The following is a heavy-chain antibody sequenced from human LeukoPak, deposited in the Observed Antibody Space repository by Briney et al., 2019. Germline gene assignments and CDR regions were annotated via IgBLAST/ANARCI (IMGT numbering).Heavy chain of an antibody. CDR3: AWTTGTGDAFDI. V-gene: IGHV3-21*01. J-gene: IGHJ3*02. CDR2: ISSSSSYI. D-gene: IGHD1-1*01. CDR1: GFTFSSYS. Sequence: GGSLRLSCAVSGFTFSSYSMNWVRQAPGKGLEWVSSISSSSSYIYYADSVKGRFTISRDNAKNSLYLQMNSLRAEDTAVYYCAWTTGTGDAFDIWGQGTMVTVSS.